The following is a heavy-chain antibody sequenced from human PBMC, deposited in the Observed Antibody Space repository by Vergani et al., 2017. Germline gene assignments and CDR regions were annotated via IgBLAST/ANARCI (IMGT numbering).Heavy chain of an antibody. CDR1: GFTVSGNY. CDR3: ARGNYYGSGTYVDP. CDR2: IYSGDET. D-gene: IGHD3-10*01. J-gene: IGHJ5*02. V-gene: IGHV3-66*02. Sequence: ELQLVESGGGLVQPGGSLRLSCAASGFTVSGNYMTWVRQAPGKGLEWVSHIYSGDETYYAESVKGRVSITRDTAKNTLHLQINNHRVEDTAVYYCARGNYYGSGTYVDPWGQGTLVNVSS.